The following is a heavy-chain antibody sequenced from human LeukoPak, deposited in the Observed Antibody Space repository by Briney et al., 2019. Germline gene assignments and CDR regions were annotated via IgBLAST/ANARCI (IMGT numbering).Heavy chain of an antibody. D-gene: IGHD3-9*01. CDR2: INPNSGGT. Sequence: ASVKVSCKASGYTFTDYYIHWVRQAPGQGLEWMGWINPNSGGTNYAQKFQGRVTMTRDTSISTAYMELSRLRSDDTAVYYCAKDTRYSQYYYYGMDVWGQGTTVTVSS. V-gene: IGHV1-2*02. J-gene: IGHJ6*02. CDR3: AKDTRYSQYYYYGMDV. CDR1: GYTFTDYY.